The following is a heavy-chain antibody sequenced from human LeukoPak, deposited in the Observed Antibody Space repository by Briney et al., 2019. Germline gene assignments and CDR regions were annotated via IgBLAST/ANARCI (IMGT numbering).Heavy chain of an antibody. CDR2: IKQDGSEK. V-gene: IGHV3-7*01. J-gene: IGHJ4*02. Sequence: GGSLRLSCAASGFTFSSYWMSWVRQAPGKGLEWVANIKQDGSEKYYVDSVKGRFTISRDNAKNSLYLQMNSLRAEDTAVYYCARGARIAVAGTSDYWGQGTLVTVSS. D-gene: IGHD6-19*01. CDR1: GFTFSSYW. CDR3: ARGARIAVAGTSDY.